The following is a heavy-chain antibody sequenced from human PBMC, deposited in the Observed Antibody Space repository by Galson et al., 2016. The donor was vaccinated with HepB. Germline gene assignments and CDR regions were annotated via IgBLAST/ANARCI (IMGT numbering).Heavy chain of an antibody. Sequence: SLRLSCAASGFTFSSYSMTWVRQAPGKGLEWVSAISGSGGRTLYADSVKGRFSISRDGSKNTLYLQLNSLRVEETAVYYCAKSSCGGECYDRMDVWGQGTTVPVS. J-gene: IGHJ6*02. CDR3: AKSSCGGECYDRMDV. V-gene: IGHV3-23*01. CDR2: ISGSGGRT. CDR1: GFTFSSYS. D-gene: IGHD2-21*01.